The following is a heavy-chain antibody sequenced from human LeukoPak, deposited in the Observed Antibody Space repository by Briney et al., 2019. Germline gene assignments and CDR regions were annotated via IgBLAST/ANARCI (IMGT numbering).Heavy chain of an antibody. J-gene: IGHJ6*02. V-gene: IGHV3-7*03. D-gene: IGHD3-16*01. CDR2: INHNGNVN. Sequence: GGSLGLSFAASGFTFSSYWMNWPRRAPGKGLEWVASINHNGNVNYYVDSVKGRFTISRDNAKNSLYLQMSNLRAEDTAVYFCARGGGLDVWGQGATVTVSS. CDR1: GFTFSSYW. CDR3: ARGGGLDV.